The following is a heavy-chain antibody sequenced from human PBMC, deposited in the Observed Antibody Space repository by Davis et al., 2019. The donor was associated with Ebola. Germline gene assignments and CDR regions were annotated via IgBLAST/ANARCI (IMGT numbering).Heavy chain of an antibody. CDR2: ISWDGGST. J-gene: IGHJ6*02. V-gene: IGHV3-43D*03. CDR3: AKGSITIFGAVTDYYGMDV. CDR1: GFIFDDYA. Sequence: GESLKISCAASGFIFDDYAMHWVRQAPGKGLEWVSVISWDGGSTYYADSVKGRFTISRDNSKNSLYLQMNSLRAEDTALYYCAKGSITIFGAVTDYYGMDVWGQGTTVTVSS. D-gene: IGHD3-3*01.